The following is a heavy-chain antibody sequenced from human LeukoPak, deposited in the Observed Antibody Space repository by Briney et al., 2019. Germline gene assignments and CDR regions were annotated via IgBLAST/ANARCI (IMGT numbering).Heavy chain of an antibody. J-gene: IGHJ4*02. D-gene: IGHD3-10*01. CDR3: AKDERRYYNSGGYYPYYFNY. CDR2: ISGSGGTT. V-gene: IGHV3-23*01. CDR1: GFTFSNYA. Sequence: PGGSLRLSCAASGFTFSNYAMSWVRQAPGKGLEWVSGISGSGGTTYYADSVKGRFTISRDNSMNTLFLQMNSLRAEDSAVYYCAKDERRYYNSGGYYPYYFNYWGQGTLVTVSS.